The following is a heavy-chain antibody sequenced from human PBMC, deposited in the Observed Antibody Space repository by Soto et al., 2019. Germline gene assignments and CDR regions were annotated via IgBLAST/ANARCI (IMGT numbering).Heavy chain of an antibody. CDR1: GFTFDDYA. Sequence: GGSLRLSCAASGFTFDDYAMHWVRQAPGKGLEWVSGISWNSGSIGYADSVKGRFTISRDNAKNSLYLQMNSLRAEDTALYYCAKDSDYIWGSYRIERHFDYWGQGTLVTVSS. CDR3: AKDSDYIWGSYRIERHFDY. D-gene: IGHD3-16*02. CDR2: ISWNSGSI. V-gene: IGHV3-9*01. J-gene: IGHJ4*02.